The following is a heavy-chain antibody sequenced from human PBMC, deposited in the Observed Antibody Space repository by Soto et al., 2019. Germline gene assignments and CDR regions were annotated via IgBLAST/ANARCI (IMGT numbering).Heavy chain of an antibody. V-gene: IGHV1-18*01. J-gene: IGHJ1*01. CDR1: GYSFTSYG. CDR2: ISAYDGDT. CDR3: ARGCIVAVWGVSAD. Sequence: QVQLVQSGAEVKKPGASVKVSCKASGYSFTSYGFTWVRQAPGEGLVWMGWISAYDGDTHYAQKFRGRVKMTTEVFTGTASMVFYSPRSDDKAVFYWARGCIVAVWGVSADGGQGTPFIV. D-gene: IGHD3-10*01.